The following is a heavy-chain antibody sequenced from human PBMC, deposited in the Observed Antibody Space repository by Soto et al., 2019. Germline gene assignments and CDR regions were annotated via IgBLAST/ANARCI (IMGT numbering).Heavy chain of an antibody. D-gene: IGHD4-17*01. CDR3: ARGLTTVTTGFY. J-gene: IGHJ4*02. CDR1: GYTFTSYD. Sequence: ASVKVSCKASGYTFTSYDINWVRQATGQGLEWMGWMNPNSGNTGYAQKFQGRVTMTRNTSISTAYMELSSLRSEDTAVYYCARGLTTVTTGFYWGQGTLVTVSS. CDR2: MNPNSGNT. V-gene: IGHV1-8*01.